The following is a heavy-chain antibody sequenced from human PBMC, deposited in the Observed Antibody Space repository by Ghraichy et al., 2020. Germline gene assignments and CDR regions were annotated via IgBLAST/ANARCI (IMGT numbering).Heavy chain of an antibody. D-gene: IGHD1-14*01. Sequence: GGSLRLSCTASGFSFSTYCMHWVRQAPGKGLEWVADIWYDGSKKYYGDSVKGRFIIYRDNLRNTLYLEMNSLRAEDTAVYYCARDTSRPEPGWYLESYGIHLRGQGTRVIVSS. CDR3: ARDTSRPEPGWYLESYGIHL. V-gene: IGHV3-33*01. CDR2: IWYDGSKK. CDR1: GFSFSTYC. J-gene: IGHJ6*02.